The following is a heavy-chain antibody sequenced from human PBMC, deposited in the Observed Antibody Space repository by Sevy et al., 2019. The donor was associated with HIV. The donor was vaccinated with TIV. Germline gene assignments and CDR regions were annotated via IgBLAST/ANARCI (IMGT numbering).Heavy chain of an antibody. CDR3: SKGGGGHYDPDEIGYYFYYYNMDV. Sequence: GGSLRLSCAVSGFSFDSYGMTWVRQAPGKGLEWVSGISGSGTRTYYADSVKGRFIISRDNSKNTLYLQRNSLRSGDTAIYYFSKGGGGHYDPDEIGYYFYYYNMDVWGKGTTVTVSS. CDR1: GFSFDSYG. D-gene: IGHD3-22*01. J-gene: IGHJ6*03. V-gene: IGHV3-23*01. CDR2: ISGSGTRT.